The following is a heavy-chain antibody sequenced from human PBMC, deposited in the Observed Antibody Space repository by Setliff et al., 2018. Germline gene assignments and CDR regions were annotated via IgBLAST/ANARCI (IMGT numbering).Heavy chain of an antibody. J-gene: IGHJ4*02. CDR2: ISWDGSST. D-gene: IGHD5-12*01. CDR1: GFNFDEFA. CDR3: TKDRSDSGYAGFDY. Sequence: RLSCVGSGFNFDEFAMHWVRQAPGKGLEWVSFISWDGSSTSYADSVTGRFTISRDNSKVSLFLEMNSLTTEDTALYYCTKDRSDSGYAGFDYWGQGSQVTVSS. V-gene: IGHV3-43D*04.